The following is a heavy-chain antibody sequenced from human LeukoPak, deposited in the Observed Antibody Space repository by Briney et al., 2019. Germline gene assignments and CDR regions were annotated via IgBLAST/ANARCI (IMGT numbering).Heavy chain of an antibody. V-gene: IGHV3-7*03. D-gene: IGHD6-19*01. CDR2: IKQDGSEK. CDR1: GFTFSSYW. J-gene: IGHJ4*02. CDR3: VKDTSGWYGEFDY. Sequence: GGSLRLSCAASGFTFSSYWMSWVRQAPGKGLEWVANIKQDGSEKYYVDSVKGRFTISRDNAKNSLYLQMNSLRAEDTALYYCVKDTSGWYGEFDYWGQGTLVTVSS.